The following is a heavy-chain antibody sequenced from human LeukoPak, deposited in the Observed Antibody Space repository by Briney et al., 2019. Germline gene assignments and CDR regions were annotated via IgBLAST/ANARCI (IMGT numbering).Heavy chain of an antibody. CDR2: ISSSGSTI. Sequence: PGGSLRLSCAASGFTFSDYYMSWIRQAPGKGLEWVSYISSSGSTIYYADSVKGRFTISRDNAKNSLYLQMNSLRAEDTAVYYCAREADLDFNWDTVGNFDYWGQGTLVTVSS. CDR1: GFTFSDYY. J-gene: IGHJ4*02. V-gene: IGHV3-11*04. CDR3: AREADLDFNWDTVGNFDY. D-gene: IGHD1/OR15-1a*01.